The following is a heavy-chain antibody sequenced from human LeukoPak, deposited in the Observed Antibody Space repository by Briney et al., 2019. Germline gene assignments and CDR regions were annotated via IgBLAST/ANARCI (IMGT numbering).Heavy chain of an antibody. CDR3: ARPDDNSFDF. V-gene: IGHV4-59*01. D-gene: IGHD3-9*01. J-gene: IGHJ3*01. CDR1: GGSISSYY. CDR2: IYYSGST. Sequence: SETLSLTCTVSGGSISSYYWSWIRQPPGKGLEWIGYIYYSGSTNYKPSLKSRVTISVDTSKNQFSLKLSSVTAADTAVYYCARPDDNSFDFWGQGTMVTVSS.